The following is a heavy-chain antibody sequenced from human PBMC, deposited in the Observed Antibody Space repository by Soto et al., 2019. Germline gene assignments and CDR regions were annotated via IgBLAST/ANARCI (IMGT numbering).Heavy chain of an antibody. CDR1: GFTFSTYA. CDR3: AKRQGSSLGAWHFDY. V-gene: IGHV3-23*01. J-gene: IGHJ4*02. CDR2: ISGSGGVT. Sequence: EVQLSESGGGLVQPGGSLRLSCAASGFTFSTYAMSWVRQAPGEGLEWVSGISGSGGVTYFADSVKGRFTISRDNSKNTLFLQMNSLRAEDTAVYYCAKRQGSSLGAWHFDYCGQGTLVTVSS. D-gene: IGHD2-15*01.